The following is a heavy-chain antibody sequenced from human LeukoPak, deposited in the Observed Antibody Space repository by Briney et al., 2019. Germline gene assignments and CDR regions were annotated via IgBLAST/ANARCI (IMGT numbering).Heavy chain of an antibody. CDR2: IKGDGRDK. CDR3: ARDPRNKGFDP. Sequence: PGGSVRLSCAASGFTFSRYWMHWARQAPGKGLVWVACIKGDGRDKGYADSVKGRFTISRDNDKNMLYLQMNILRVEDTAVYYCARDPRNKGFDPWGQGTLVTVSA. V-gene: IGHV3-74*01. J-gene: IGHJ5*02. D-gene: IGHD1/OR15-1a*01. CDR1: GFTFSRYW.